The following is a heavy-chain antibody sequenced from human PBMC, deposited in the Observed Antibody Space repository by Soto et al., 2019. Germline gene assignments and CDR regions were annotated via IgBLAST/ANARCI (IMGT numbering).Heavy chain of an antibody. D-gene: IGHD6-13*01. V-gene: IGHV1-2*04. CDR2: INPNSGGT. CDR3: AREDSSSFYYYYGMDV. Sequence: ASVKVSCKASGYTFTGYYMHWVRQAPGQGLEWKGWINPNSGGTNYAQKFQGWVTMTRDTSISTAYMELSRLRSDDTAVYYCAREDSSSFYYYYGMDVWGQGTTVTVSS. CDR1: GYTFTGYY. J-gene: IGHJ6*02.